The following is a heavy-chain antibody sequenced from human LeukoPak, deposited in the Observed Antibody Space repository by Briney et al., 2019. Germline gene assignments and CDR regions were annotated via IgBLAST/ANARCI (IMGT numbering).Heavy chain of an antibody. J-gene: IGHJ3*02. CDR1: GGSISSGGYS. D-gene: IGHD3-22*01. V-gene: IGHV4-30-2*01. CDR3: ARGTYYYDSSGIRVAFDI. Sequence: SQTLSLTCAVSGGSISSGGYSWSWLRQPPGKGMEWIGYIYHSGSTYYNPSLKSRVTISVDRSKNQFSLKLSSVTAADTAVYYCARGTYYYDSSGIRVAFDIWGQGTMVTVSS. CDR2: IYHSGST.